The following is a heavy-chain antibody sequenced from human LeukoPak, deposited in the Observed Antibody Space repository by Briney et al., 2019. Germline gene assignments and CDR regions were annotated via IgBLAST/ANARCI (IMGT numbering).Heavy chain of an antibody. D-gene: IGHD2-2*01. Sequence: GESLKISCKGSGYSFTSYWIGWVRQMPGKGLEWMGIIYPGDSETRYSPSFQGQVTISADKSISTAYLQWSSLKASDTAMYYCARLRKYCSSTSCSSGVDPWGQGTLVTVSS. CDR1: GYSFTSYW. CDR2: IYPGDSET. V-gene: IGHV5-51*01. J-gene: IGHJ5*02. CDR3: ARLRKYCSSTSCSSGVDP.